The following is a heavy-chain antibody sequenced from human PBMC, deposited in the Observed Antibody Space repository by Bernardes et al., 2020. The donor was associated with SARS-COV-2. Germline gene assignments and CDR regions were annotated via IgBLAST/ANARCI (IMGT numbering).Heavy chain of an antibody. CDR2: IDWDDDK. J-gene: IGHJ4*02. Sequence: SGPTLPKPTHTLTLTCPFSLFSLRATGMCVSWIRQPPGNALEWLARIDWDDDKYYSTSLKTRLTISNDTSKNQVVLTMTNMDPVDTATYYCARIRPTNLIYDYWGQGTLVTVSS. CDR1: LFSLRATGMC. CDR3: ARIRPTNLIYDY. D-gene: IGHD1-7*01. V-gene: IGHV2-70*11.